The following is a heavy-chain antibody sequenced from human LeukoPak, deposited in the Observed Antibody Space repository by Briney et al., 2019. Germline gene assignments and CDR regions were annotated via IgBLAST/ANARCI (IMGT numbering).Heavy chain of an antibody. CDR3: GEGH. V-gene: IGHV3-23*01. CDR1: GFTFSNFA. CDR2: NSGSGDKT. J-gene: IGHJ4*02. Sequence: PGGSLRLSCAASGFTFSNFAMIWVRQAPGKGLEWVSDNSGSGDKTHYADSVKGRFTISRDNSKSVLYMQLNNLRLEDTAVYYCGEGHWGRGTLVTVSS.